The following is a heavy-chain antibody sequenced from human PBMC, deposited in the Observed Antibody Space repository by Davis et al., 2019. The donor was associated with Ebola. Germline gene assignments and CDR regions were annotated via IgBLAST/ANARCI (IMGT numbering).Heavy chain of an antibody. D-gene: IGHD5-18*01. V-gene: IGHV5-10-1*01. J-gene: IGHJ4*02. CDR3: AITAMDTFFDY. Sequence: GESLKISCKGSGYSFSSYWINWVRQMPGKGLEWMGRIDPSDSYSNYSPSFQGHVTISADKSISTAYLQWSSLKASDTAMYYCAITAMDTFFDYWGQGTPVTVSS. CDR1: GYSFSSYW. CDR2: IDPSDSYS.